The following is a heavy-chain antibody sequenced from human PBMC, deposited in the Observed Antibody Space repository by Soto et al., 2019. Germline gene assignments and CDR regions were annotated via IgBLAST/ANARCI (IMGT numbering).Heavy chain of an antibody. J-gene: IGHJ6*02. CDR2: IDPSDSST. V-gene: IGHV5-10-1*01. CDR3: ASHRSGWLSASMDV. D-gene: IGHD6-19*01. CDR1: GYSLTSCW. Sequence: GESLKISCKGSGYSLTSCWITLVRQMPGKGLEWVGRIDPSDSSTNYSPSFEGHVTISADRSISTAYLQWSSLKASDTAMYYCASHRSGWLSASMDVSGQGPNVTVYS.